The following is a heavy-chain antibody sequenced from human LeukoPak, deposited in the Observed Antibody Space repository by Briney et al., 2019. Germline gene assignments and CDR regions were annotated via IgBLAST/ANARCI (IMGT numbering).Heavy chain of an antibody. J-gene: IGHJ3*02. CDR1: GFTFSSYA. CDR2: ISGSGGST. Sequence: GGSLRLSCAASGFTFSSYAMSWVRQAPGKGLEWVSAISGSGGSTYYADSVKGRFTISRDNSKNTLYLQMNSLRAEDTAVYYCAKSGRRAAAGRGIGAFDIWGQGTVVTVSS. V-gene: IGHV3-23*01. CDR3: AKSGRRAAAGRGIGAFDI. D-gene: IGHD6-13*01.